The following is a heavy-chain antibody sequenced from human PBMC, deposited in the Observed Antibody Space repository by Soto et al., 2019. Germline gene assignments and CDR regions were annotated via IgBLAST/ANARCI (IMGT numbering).Heavy chain of an antibody. CDR3: ARDRRPQVTVNFDY. J-gene: IGHJ4*02. D-gene: IGHD4-4*01. Sequence: QVHLVESGGGVVQPGKSLRLSCAASGFSFSNFAMHWVRQAPGKGLEWVAVVSFDGTNKYYADSVKGRFTISRDNYKNTWYLQMSSLRTEDTAVYYCARDRRPQVTVNFDYWGQGTPVTVSS. V-gene: IGHV3-30-3*01. CDR1: GFSFSNFA. CDR2: VSFDGTNK.